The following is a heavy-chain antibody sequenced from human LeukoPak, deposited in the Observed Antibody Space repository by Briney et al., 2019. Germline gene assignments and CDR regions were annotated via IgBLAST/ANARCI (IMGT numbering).Heavy chain of an antibody. CDR3: ATAQVVRYGFDI. D-gene: IGHD3-22*01. Sequence: ASVKVSCKASGYTFTGYYMHWVRQAPGQGLGWMGRIIPILGIANYAQKFQGRVTITTDESTSTGYMELSSLRSEDTAVYYCATAQVVRYGFDIWGQGTMVTVSS. CDR2: IIPILGIA. V-gene: IGHV1-69*02. J-gene: IGHJ3*02. CDR1: GYTFTGYY.